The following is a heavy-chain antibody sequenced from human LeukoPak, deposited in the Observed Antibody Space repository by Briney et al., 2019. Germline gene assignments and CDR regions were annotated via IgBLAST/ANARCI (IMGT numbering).Heavy chain of an antibody. V-gene: IGHV3-21*01. CDR1: GFAISSYT. CDR2: VSSSGGKT. J-gene: IGHJ4*02. Sequence: PGGSLRLSCAPSGFAISSYTRIWVGLAPGKGLEWVSSVSSSGGKTHYADSLRGRFTVSRDNATNLLYLQIDSLRADDTAVYYCARAQEADYWGQGTLVTVSS. CDR3: ARAQEADY.